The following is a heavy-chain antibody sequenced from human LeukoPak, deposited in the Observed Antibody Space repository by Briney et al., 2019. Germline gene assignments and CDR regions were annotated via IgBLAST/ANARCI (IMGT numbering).Heavy chain of an antibody. Sequence: ASVKVSCKASGYTFTNYGITWVCQAPGQGLEWMGWIDSRNGHTKYGQKFQGRVIMTTDTSTSTTYMELRSLRSDDTAVYYCARAITMIVRAGDYWGQGTLVTVSS. D-gene: IGHD3-22*01. V-gene: IGHV1-18*01. CDR2: IDSRNGHT. CDR1: GYTFTNYG. CDR3: ARAITMIVRAGDY. J-gene: IGHJ4*02.